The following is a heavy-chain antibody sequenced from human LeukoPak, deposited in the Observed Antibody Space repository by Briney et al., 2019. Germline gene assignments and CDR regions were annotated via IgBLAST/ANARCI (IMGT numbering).Heavy chain of an antibody. CDR2: INPNSGGT. V-gene: IGHV1-2*02. Sequence: ASVKVSCKASGYTFTSYGISWVRQAPGQGLEWMGWINPNSGGTNYAQKFQGRVTMTRDTSISTAYMELSRLRPDDTAVYYCARGGCTNGVCPIDYWGQGTLVTVSS. CDR3: ARGGCTNGVCPIDY. D-gene: IGHD2-8*01. CDR1: GYTFTSYG. J-gene: IGHJ4*02.